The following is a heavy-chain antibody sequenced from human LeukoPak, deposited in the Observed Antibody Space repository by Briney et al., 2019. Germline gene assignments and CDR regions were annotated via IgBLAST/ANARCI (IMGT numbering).Heavy chain of an antibody. Sequence: PGGSLRLSCTASGFSFSGSWMSWVRRLPGKGLEWLADMNPDGSAIVYVDSVKGRFTASRNNAKNSLYLQMDGLRAEDTAVYYCARDPLNGALDIWGQGTLVTVSS. V-gene: IGHV3-7*01. CDR1: GFSFSGSW. CDR3: ARDPLNGALDI. CDR2: MNPDGSAI. J-gene: IGHJ3*02.